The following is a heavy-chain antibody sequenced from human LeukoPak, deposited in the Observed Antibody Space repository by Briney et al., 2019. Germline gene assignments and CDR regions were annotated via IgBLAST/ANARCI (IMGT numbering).Heavy chain of an antibody. J-gene: IGHJ4*02. D-gene: IGHD3-3*01. CDR3: ARQETATYYDFWSSYLGYFDY. CDR1: GGSISSSSYY. CDR2: IYYSGST. V-gene: IGHV4-39*01. Sequence: SETLSLTRTVSGGSISSSSYYWGWIRQPPGKGLEWIGSIYYSGSTYYNPSLKSRVTISVDTSKNQFSLKLSSVTAADTAVYYCARQETATYYDFWSSYLGYFDYWGQGTLVTVSS.